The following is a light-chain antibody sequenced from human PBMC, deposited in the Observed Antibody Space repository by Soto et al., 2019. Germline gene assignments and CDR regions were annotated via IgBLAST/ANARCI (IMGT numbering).Light chain of an antibody. CDR3: CSYTDSRTHI. V-gene: IGLV2-14*01. J-gene: IGLJ1*01. CDR1: SXDVGGYNY. CDR2: EVS. Sequence: QSALTQPASVSGSPGQSITISCTGTSXDVGGYNYVSWYQQHPGKAPKLIIFEVSYRPSGISNRFSASKSGDTASLTISGLQADDEADYYCCSYTDSRTHIFRSGTKV.